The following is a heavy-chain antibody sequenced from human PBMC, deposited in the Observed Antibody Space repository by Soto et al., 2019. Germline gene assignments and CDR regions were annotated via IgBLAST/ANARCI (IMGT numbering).Heavy chain of an antibody. J-gene: IGHJ5*02. CDR2: IYYSGST. Sequence: SETLSLTCTVSGGSISSYYWSWIRQPPGKGLEWIGYIYYSGSTNYNPSLKSRVTISVDTSKNQFSLKLSSVTAADTAVYYCARGGYSYGPNWFDPWGQGTLVTVSS. CDR3: ARGGYSYGPNWFDP. CDR1: GGSISSYY. D-gene: IGHD5-18*01. V-gene: IGHV4-59*08.